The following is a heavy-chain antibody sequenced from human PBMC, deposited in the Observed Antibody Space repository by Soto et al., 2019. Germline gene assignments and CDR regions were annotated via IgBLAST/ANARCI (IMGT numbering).Heavy chain of an antibody. J-gene: IGHJ6*02. Sequence: GGSLRLSCAASGFTFSSYWMSWVRQAPGKGLEWVASIKQDGTEKYYVDSVKGRFTISRGNAKNSLYLQMNSLRAEDTAVYYCARDRRWGDWNYIYYYVMDVWGQGTKVTVSS. CDR1: GFTFSSYW. D-gene: IGHD1-7*01. CDR3: ARDRRWGDWNYIYYYVMDV. V-gene: IGHV3-7*01. CDR2: IKQDGTEK.